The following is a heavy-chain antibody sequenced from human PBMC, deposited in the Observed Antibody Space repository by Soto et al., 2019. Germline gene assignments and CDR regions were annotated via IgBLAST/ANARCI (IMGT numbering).Heavy chain of an antibody. CDR3: ASSVRAGEYSQH. D-gene: IGHD6-19*01. Sequence: EVQLVESGGGLVQPGGSLRLSCAASGFTVSSNYMSWVRQAPGKGLEWVSVIYSGGSTYYADSVKGRFTISRDNSKNTLYLKMTGRRAEDTAVYYCASSVRAGEYSQHWGQGTLVTVSS. J-gene: IGHJ1*01. CDR2: IYSGGST. CDR1: GFTVSSNY. V-gene: IGHV3-66*01.